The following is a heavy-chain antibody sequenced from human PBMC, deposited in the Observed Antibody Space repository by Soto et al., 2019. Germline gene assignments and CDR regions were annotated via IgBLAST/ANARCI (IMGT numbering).Heavy chain of an antibody. CDR1: GGTFSDLA. CDR2: IIPLFGTP. V-gene: IGHV1-69*01. J-gene: IGHJ4*02. CDR3: ARGRVAEMATGGYFDN. Sequence: QVHLVQSGAEVKKPGSSVKVSCKTSGGTFSDLAFSWVRQAPRQGLEWVGGIIPLFGTPNYAREFQGRVSISADESSHTVYMELRRLRSEDTAVYYCARGRVAEMATGGYFDNWGQGTLVTVSS. D-gene: IGHD5-12*01.